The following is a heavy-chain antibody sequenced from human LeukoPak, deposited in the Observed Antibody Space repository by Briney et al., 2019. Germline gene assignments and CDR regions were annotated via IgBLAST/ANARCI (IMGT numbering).Heavy chain of an antibody. D-gene: IGHD6-19*01. CDR1: GFTFSSYS. V-gene: IGHV3-30*02. Sequence: GGSLRLSCAASGFTFSSYSMNWVRQAPGKGLEWVAYIQYDGSNEQYADSVKGRFSISRDSSKNILYLQMNSLRAEDTAVYYCARDRDNVAGTRGYFDYWGQGTLVTVSS. J-gene: IGHJ4*02. CDR2: IQYDGSNE. CDR3: ARDRDNVAGTRGYFDY.